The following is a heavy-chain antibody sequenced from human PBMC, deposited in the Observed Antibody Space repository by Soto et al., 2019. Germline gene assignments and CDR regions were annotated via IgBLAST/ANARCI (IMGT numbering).Heavy chain of an antibody. D-gene: IGHD4-17*01. V-gene: IGHV1-18*01. J-gene: IGHJ4*02. CDR3: ARGYGDYVCDY. CDR2: YNGNT. Sequence: YNGNTNYAQKLQGRVTMTTDTSTSTAYMELRSLRSDDTAVYYCARGYGDYVCDYWGQGTLVTVSS.